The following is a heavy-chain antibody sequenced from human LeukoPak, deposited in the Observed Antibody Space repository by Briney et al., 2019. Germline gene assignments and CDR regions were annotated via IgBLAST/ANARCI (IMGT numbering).Heavy chain of an antibody. D-gene: IGHD6-19*01. CDR1: GFPFSSYA. CDR3: ATYDSGWYNY. Sequence: GGSLRLSCAASGFPFSSYAMSWVRQAPGKGLEWVSAISGSGGNTYYADSVKGRFTISRDNSKNTLYLQMNSLRAGDTAVYYCATYDSGWYNYWGQGTLVSVSS. CDR2: ISGSGGNT. V-gene: IGHV3-23*01. J-gene: IGHJ4*02.